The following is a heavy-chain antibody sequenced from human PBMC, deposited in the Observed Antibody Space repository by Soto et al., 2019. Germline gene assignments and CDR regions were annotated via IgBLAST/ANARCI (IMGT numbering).Heavy chain of an antibody. J-gene: IGHJ4*02. V-gene: IGHV3-9*01. D-gene: IGHD3-22*01. CDR1: GFTFDDFA. CDR3: AREGGDYYDSSGADY. Sequence: EGQIVESGGDLVQPGMSLRLSCVASGFTFDDFAMYWVRQTPGKGLEWVSGISLDTETVAYADSVKGRFTISRDNAKNSVYLQMNSLRAEDTAVYYCAREGGDYYDSSGADYWGQGTLVTVSS. CDR2: ISLDTETV.